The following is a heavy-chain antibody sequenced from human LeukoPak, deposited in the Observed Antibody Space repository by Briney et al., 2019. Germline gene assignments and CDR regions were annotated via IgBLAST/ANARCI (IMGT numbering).Heavy chain of an antibody. Sequence: SETLSLTCTVSGGSISSYYWSWIRQPAGKGLEWIGRIYTSGSTNYNPSLKSRVTISVDTSKNQFSLKLSSVTAADTAVYYCARDIWTGWLQLTNWFDPWGQGTLVTVSS. CDR1: GGSISSYY. J-gene: IGHJ5*02. D-gene: IGHD5-24*01. V-gene: IGHV4-4*07. CDR2: IYTSGST. CDR3: ARDIWTGWLQLTNWFDP.